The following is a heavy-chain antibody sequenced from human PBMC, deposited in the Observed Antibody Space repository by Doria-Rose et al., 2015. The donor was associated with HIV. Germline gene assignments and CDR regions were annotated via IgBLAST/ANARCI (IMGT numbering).Heavy chain of an antibody. D-gene: IGHD2-15*01. CDR3: ARTSGYLSREYYFDY. J-gene: IGHJ4*02. CDR2: IYYSGYT. CDR1: Y. Sequence: YWSWIRQHPGKGLEWIGYIYYSGYTYYNPSLTSQFSISIDTSKNQFSLTLNSVTAADTATYYCARTSGYLSREYYFDYWGQGTPVTVSS. V-gene: IGHV4-31*01.